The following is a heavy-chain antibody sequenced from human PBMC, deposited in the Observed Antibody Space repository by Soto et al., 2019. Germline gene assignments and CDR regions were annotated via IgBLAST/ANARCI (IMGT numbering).Heavy chain of an antibody. CDR3: VGRVIGSLHGLVDV. D-gene: IGHD2-21*01. J-gene: IGHJ6*02. V-gene: IGHV4-4*08. Sequence: QVQVQQSGPRLVKPSETLSLTCTVSSCPSRSLNWGWIRQPPGRGLERIGSVYTTGGTSYNPPLNSRVTVSAYASTNHISLTLTSVTAADTASYYCVGRVIGSLHGLVDVWGQGTAVTVSS. CDR1: SCPSRSLN. CDR2: VYTTGGT.